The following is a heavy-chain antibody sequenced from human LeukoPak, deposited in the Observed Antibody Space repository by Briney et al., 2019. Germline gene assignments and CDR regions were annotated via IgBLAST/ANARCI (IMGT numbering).Heavy chain of an antibody. V-gene: IGHV4-59*01. CDR3: ARGLVGLTPHAGVFQI. CDR2: IYSNGNT. Sequence: SETLSLTCTVSGGSISSYYWSWIRQPPGKGLEWIAYIYSNGNTNSNPSLKSRVTIAVDTSQSQFSLKLSSVTAADTAVYYCARGLVGLTPHAGVFQIWGQGTKVTVSS. J-gene: IGHJ3*02. D-gene: IGHD1-26*01. CDR1: GGSISSYY.